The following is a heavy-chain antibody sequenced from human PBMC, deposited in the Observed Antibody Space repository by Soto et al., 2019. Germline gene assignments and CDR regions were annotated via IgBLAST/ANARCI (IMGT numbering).Heavy chain of an antibody. CDR1: GYTLTELS. D-gene: IGHD2-2*01. CDR3: ATGGTGQLLDGGYYGMDV. Sequence: QVQLVQSGAEVKKPGASVKVSCKVSGYTLTELSMHWVRQAPGKGLEWMGGLDPDASETIYAQKFQGRVTMTEDTSTDTAYMELSSLRSEDTAVYYCATGGTGQLLDGGYYGMDVWGQGTKVTVS. V-gene: IGHV1-24*01. CDR2: LDPDASET. J-gene: IGHJ6*02.